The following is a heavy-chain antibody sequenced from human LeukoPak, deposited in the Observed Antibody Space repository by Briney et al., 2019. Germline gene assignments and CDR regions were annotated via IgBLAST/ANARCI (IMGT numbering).Heavy chain of an antibody. D-gene: IGHD1-26*01. Sequence: GGSLRLSCAASGFTVGSTYRSWVRQAPGKGLEWVSVLYSSFSTYYADSAKGRFTISRDNSKNTLYLEMNSLRAEDTAVYYCARAQTSGSFRFDDWGQGTLVTVSS. CDR1: GFTVGSTY. V-gene: IGHV3-53*01. J-gene: IGHJ4*02. CDR3: ARAQTSGSFRFDD. CDR2: LYSSFST.